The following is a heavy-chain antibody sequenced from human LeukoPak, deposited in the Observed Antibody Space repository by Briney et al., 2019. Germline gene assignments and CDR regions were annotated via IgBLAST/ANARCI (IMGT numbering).Heavy chain of an antibody. CDR3: ARDLSLLDDFWSGYPLDY. Sequence: ASVKVSCKASGYTFTGYYMHWVRQAPGQGLEWMGWINPNSGGTNYAQKFQGRVTMTRDTPISTAYMELSRLRSDDTAVYYCARDLSLLDDFWSGYPLDYWGQGTLVTVSS. D-gene: IGHD3-3*01. CDR2: INPNSGGT. CDR1: GYTFTGYY. V-gene: IGHV1-2*02. J-gene: IGHJ4*02.